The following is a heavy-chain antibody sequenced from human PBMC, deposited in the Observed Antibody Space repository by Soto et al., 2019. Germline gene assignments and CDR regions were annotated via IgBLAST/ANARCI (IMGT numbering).Heavy chain of an antibody. CDR1: GYTFTSYG. CDR3: AREAGTTDYYYGMDV. V-gene: IGHV1-18*01. Sequence: GASVKVSCKASGYTFTSYGISWVRQAPGQGLEWMGWISAYNGNTNYAQKLQGRVTMTTDTSTSTAYMELRSLRSDDTAVYYCAREAGTTDYYYGMDVWGQGTTVTVSS. D-gene: IGHD4-4*01. CDR2: ISAYNGNT. J-gene: IGHJ6*02.